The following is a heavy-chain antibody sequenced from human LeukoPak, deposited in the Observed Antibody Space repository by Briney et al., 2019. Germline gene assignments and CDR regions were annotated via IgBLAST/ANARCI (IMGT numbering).Heavy chain of an antibody. D-gene: IGHD5-18*01. Sequence: SETLSLTCTVSGGSISSGVYYWSWVRQPPGKGLEWIGYIYYSGSTYYNPSLKSRVTISVDTSKNQFSLKLSSVTAADTAVYYCAKTYSYGLDAFDIWGQGTMVTVSS. CDR3: AKTYSYGLDAFDI. CDR2: IYYSGST. CDR1: GGSISSGVYY. J-gene: IGHJ3*02. V-gene: IGHV4-30-4*01.